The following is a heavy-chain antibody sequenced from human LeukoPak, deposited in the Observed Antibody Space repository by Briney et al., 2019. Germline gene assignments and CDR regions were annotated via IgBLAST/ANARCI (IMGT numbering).Heavy chain of an antibody. CDR3: ARVATIGWYFDL. Sequence: SETLSLTCAVSGGSISSGGYSWSWIRQPPGKGLEWIGYIYHSGSTYYNPSLKSRVTISVDRSKNQFSLKLSSVTAADTAVYYCARVATIGWYFDLWGRGTLVTVSS. D-gene: IGHD5-12*01. V-gene: IGHV4-30-2*01. CDR2: IYHSGST. J-gene: IGHJ2*01. CDR1: GGSISSGGYS.